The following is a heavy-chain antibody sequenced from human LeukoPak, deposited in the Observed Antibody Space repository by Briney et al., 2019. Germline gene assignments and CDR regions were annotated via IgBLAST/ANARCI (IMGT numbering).Heavy chain of an antibody. Sequence: GGTLRLSCAASGFTFSSYGMSWVRQAPGKGLEWVSAISGSGGSTYYADSVKGRFTISRDNSKNTLYLQMNSLRAEDTAVYYCAKGLWFGELLGPAFDDWGQGTLVTVSS. CDR1: GFTFSSYG. CDR3: AKGLWFGELLGPAFDD. J-gene: IGHJ4*02. D-gene: IGHD3-10*01. V-gene: IGHV3-23*01. CDR2: ISGSGGST.